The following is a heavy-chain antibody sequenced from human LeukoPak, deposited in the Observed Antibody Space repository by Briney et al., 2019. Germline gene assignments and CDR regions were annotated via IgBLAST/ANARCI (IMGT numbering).Heavy chain of an antibody. V-gene: IGHV4-4*02. D-gene: IGHD2-15*01. J-gene: IGHJ4*02. CDR2: IYHSGST. CDR3: ARVDEIVVVVAATGSFDY. Sequence: SETLSLTCAVSGGSISSSNWWSWVRQPPGKGLEWIGEIYHSGSTNYNPSLKSRVTISVDTSKNQFSLKLSSVTAADTAVYYCARVDEIVVVVAATGSFDYWGQGTLVTVSS. CDR1: GGSISSSNW.